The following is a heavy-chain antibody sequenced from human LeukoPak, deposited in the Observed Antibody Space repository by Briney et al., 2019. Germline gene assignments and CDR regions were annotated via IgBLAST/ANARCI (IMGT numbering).Heavy chain of an antibody. CDR3: ARQGWSYYLLDY. CDR2: IIPIFGTA. J-gene: IGHJ4*02. CDR1: GGTFSSYA. Sequence: ASVKVSCKASGGTFSSYAISWVRQAPGQGLEWMGGIIPIFGTANYAQKFQGRVTITADESTSTAYMELSILRSEDTAVYYCARQGWSYYLLDYWGQGTLVTVSS. D-gene: IGHD1-26*01. V-gene: IGHV1-69*13.